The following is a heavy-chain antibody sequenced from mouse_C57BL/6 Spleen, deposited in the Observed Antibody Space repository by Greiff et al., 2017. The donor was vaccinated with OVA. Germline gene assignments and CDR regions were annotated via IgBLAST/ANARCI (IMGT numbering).Heavy chain of an antibody. D-gene: IGHD1-1*01. J-gene: IGHJ2*01. V-gene: IGHV1-82*01. CDR1: GYAFSSSW. CDR2: IYPGDGDT. Sequence: VQLQQSGPELVKPGASVKISCKASGYAFSSSWMNWVKQRPGKGLEWIGRIYPGDGDTNYNGKFKGKATLTADKSSSTAYMQLSSLTSEDSAVYFCARRVVVDYFDYWGQGTTLTVSS. CDR3: ARRVVVDYFDY.